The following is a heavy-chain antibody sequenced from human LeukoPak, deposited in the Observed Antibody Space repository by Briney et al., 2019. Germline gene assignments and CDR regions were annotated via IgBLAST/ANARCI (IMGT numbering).Heavy chain of an antibody. V-gene: IGHV4-4*07. CDR3: ARGGIVVVPAAIQDY. Sequence: PSETLSLTCTVSGGSISSYYWSWIRQPAGKGLEWIGRIYTSGSTNYNPSLKSRVTMTRDTSTSTVYMELSSLRSEDTAVYYCARGGIVVVPAAIQDYWGQGTLVTVSS. J-gene: IGHJ4*02. CDR2: IYTSGST. CDR1: GGSISSYY. D-gene: IGHD2-2*01.